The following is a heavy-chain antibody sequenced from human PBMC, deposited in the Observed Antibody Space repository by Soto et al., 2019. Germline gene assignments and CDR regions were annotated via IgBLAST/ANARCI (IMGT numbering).Heavy chain of an antibody. Sequence: QVQLVQSETEVKKPGASVQVSCKASGYTFATYDINWVRQATGQGLEWLGWMHPDSGRSGYAQKFQGRVTLTRNPSTGTAYIELRSLRSAATDVYYWARASPSQIYYGSGSYYPRGWVDSWGQGTLVTVSS. CDR1: GYTFATYD. J-gene: IGHJ5*01. CDR2: MHPDSGRS. V-gene: IGHV1-8*01. D-gene: IGHD3-10*01. CDR3: ARASPSQIYYGSGSYYPRGWVDS.